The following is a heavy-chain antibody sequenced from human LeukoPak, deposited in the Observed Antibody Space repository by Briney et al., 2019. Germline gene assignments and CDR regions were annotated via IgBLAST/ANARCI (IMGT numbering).Heavy chain of an antibody. V-gene: IGHV3-11*01. J-gene: IGHJ4*02. CDR3: AKGGGSYFLDY. CDR2: ITNSGSTI. Sequence: GGSLRLSCAASGFTFSDYMSWIRQAPGKGLEWVSYITNSGSTIYYADSVKGRFTISRDNAKNTLYLQMNSLRAEDTAVYYCAKGGGSYFLDYWGQGTLVTVSS. CDR1: GFTFSDY. D-gene: IGHD1-26*01.